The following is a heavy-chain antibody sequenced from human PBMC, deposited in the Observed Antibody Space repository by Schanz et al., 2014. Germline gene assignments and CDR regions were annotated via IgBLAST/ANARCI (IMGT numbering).Heavy chain of an antibody. CDR1: GFTFFGSFA. CDR2: MSGSGSTA. V-gene: IGHV3-11*01. Sequence: QVQLVESGGGLVKPGGSLRLSCVASGFTFFGSFAMSWVRQAPGKGLEWVSGMSGSGSTADYADSVKGRFTISRDNAKSSLFLQMNRLSAEDTAVYYCAKVAPAATYLDSWGLGTLVTVSS. CDR3: AKVAPAATYLDS. D-gene: IGHD2-2*01. J-gene: IGHJ4*02.